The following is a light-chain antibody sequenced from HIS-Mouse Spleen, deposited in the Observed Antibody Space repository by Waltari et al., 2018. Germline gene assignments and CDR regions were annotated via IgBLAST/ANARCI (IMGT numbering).Light chain of an antibody. J-gene: IGLJ2*01. CDR3: YSTDSSGNHRV. Sequence: SYELTQPPSVSVSPGQTARITCSGDPLPKKYAYWYQQKSGQAPVLVIYEDNKRPSGIPERFSGSSSGTMATLTISGAQVEDEADYYCYSTDSSGNHRVFGGGTKLTVL. CDR2: EDN. V-gene: IGLV3-10*01. CDR1: PLPKKY.